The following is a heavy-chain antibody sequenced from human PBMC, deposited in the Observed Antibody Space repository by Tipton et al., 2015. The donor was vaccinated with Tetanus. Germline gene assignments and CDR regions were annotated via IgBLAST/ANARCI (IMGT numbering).Heavy chain of an antibody. Sequence: LRLSCTVSGGSVRSGSYSWNWIRQPPGKGLEWIGYVYYNGNTHYNPALKSRVTISVDTSKNQFSLKLSSVTAADTAIYYCAREVPAAGHFDSWGQGTLVTVSS. CDR2: VYYNGNT. CDR1: GGSVRSGSYS. D-gene: IGHD2-2*01. V-gene: IGHV4-61*01. J-gene: IGHJ4*02. CDR3: AREVPAAGHFDS.